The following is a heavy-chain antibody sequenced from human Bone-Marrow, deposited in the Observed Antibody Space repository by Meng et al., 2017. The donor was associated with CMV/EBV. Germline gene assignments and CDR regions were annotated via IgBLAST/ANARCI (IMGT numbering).Heavy chain of an antibody. CDR3: ARESVS. Sequence: GESLKISCAASGFTFSNYGMNWVRQAPGKGLEWVSSISGGSRSIYYADSVKGRFTISRDNAKNSLYLQMNSLRAEDTAVYYCARESVSWGQGTTVTVSS. J-gene: IGHJ6*02. CDR1: GFTFSNYG. D-gene: IGHD2-8*01. V-gene: IGHV3-21*01. CDR2: ISGGSRSI.